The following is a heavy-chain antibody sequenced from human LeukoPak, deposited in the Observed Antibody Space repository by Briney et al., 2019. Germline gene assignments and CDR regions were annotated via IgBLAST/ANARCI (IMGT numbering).Heavy chain of an antibody. D-gene: IGHD5-18*01. CDR1: QFIFNNYA. CDR2: ISYDGVDK. CDR3: AKDVDTVMDWANDAFDV. Sequence: GGSLRLSCAASQFIFNNYAMSWVRQAPGKGLEWVASISYDGVDKYYADSLKDRFTMSRDNSKNSIYLQMNSLRVEDTAMYYCAKDVDTVMDWANDAFDVWGQGTMVIVSS. V-gene: IGHV3-30-3*01. J-gene: IGHJ3*01.